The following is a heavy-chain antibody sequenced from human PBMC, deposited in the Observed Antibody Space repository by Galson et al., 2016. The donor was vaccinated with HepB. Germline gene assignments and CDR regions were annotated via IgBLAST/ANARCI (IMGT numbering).Heavy chain of an antibody. CDR2: ISASGQTI. CDR1: GFTFGDHY. D-gene: IGHD1-1*01. V-gene: IGHV3-11*01. CDR3: ARGYQRYDSDY. J-gene: IGHJ4*02. Sequence: SLRLSCATSGFTFGDHYFSWIRQAPGKGLEWISHISASGQTIFYADSVKGRFTVSRDNALYLQMDSLRVDDTAVYYCARGYQRYDSDYWGQGTLVTVSS.